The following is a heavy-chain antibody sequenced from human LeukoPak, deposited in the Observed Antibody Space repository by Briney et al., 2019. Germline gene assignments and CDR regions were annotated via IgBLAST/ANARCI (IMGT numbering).Heavy chain of an antibody. V-gene: IGHV1-18*01. J-gene: IGHJ1*01. CDR2: ISAYNGNT. CDR1: GYTFTSYG. D-gene: IGHD3-9*01. Sequence: ASVKVSCKASGYTFTSYGISWVRQAPGQGLEWMGWISAYNGNTNYAQKLQGRVTMTTDTSTSTACMELRSLRSDDTAVYYCATYYDILTGLGYFQHWGQGTLVTVSS. CDR3: ATYYDILTGLGYFQH.